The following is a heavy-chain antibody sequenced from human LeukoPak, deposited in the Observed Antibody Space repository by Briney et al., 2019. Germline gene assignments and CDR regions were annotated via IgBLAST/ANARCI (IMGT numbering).Heavy chain of an antibody. V-gene: IGHV3-48*03. Sequence: PRGSLRLSCAASGFTFSSYEMNSVRQAPGKGLGMDPYINSSGSTLYYADSVKGRFTISRDNANNSLYLQLNSLRAEDTAVYDCARVFRAAAGTAYYYYYYMDVWGKGTTVTVSS. J-gene: IGHJ6*03. CDR3: ARVFRAAAGTAYYYYYYMDV. CDR2: INSSGSTL. D-gene: IGHD6-25*01. CDR1: GFTFSSYE.